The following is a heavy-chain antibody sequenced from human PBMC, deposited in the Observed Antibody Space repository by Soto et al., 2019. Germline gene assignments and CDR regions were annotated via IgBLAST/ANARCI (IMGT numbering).Heavy chain of an antibody. J-gene: IGHJ4*02. CDR3: TTAHPRGPDY. CDR1: GFTFSDAW. D-gene: IGHD5-12*01. CDR2: IKSKTDGGTI. Sequence: PGGSLRLSCAASGFTFSDAWMNWVRQAPGKGLEWVGLIKSKTDGGTIDYPAPVKGRFIISRDDSRNTLYLQMNSLKTEDTAVYYCTTAHPRGPDYWGQGTLVTVSS. V-gene: IGHV3-15*01.